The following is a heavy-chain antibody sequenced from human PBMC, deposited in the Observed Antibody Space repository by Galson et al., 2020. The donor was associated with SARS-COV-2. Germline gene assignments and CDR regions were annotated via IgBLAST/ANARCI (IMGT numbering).Heavy chain of an antibody. CDR3: ARGDMGNDYFDS. CDR1: GFTFSSYW. Sequence: ALHVESLKISCAASGFTFSSYWMHWVRQAPGKGLVWVSRIYSEGSSTSYADSVKGRFTISGDNAKNTLYLQMNSLRAEDTAVYYCARGDMGNDYFDSWGQGTLVTVSS. D-gene: IGHD7-27*01. CDR2: IYSEGSST. J-gene: IGHJ4*02. V-gene: IGHV3-74*01.